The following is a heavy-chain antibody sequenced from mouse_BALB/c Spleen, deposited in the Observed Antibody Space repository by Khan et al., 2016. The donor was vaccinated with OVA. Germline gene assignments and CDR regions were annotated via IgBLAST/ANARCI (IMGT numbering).Heavy chain of an antibody. Sequence: QVQLQQSGAELARPGASVKMSCKASGYTLTSHTMHWVKQRPGQGLEWIGYINPRSGYTNYNQKFNDKATLTADKPSSTAYMQLSSLTSEDSAVYYCARRTTEYAMDYWGQGTSVTVSS. V-gene: IGHV1-4*01. CDR2: INPRSGYT. D-gene: IGHD2-14*01. J-gene: IGHJ4*01. CDR1: GYTLTSHT. CDR3: ARRTTEYAMDY.